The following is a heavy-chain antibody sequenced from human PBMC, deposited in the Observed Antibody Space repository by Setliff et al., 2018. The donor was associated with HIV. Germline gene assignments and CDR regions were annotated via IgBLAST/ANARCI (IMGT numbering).Heavy chain of an antibody. CDR3: ARSKTFYDFWGGYYTHGAFKI. D-gene: IGHD3-3*01. CDR2: IFYSGIT. J-gene: IGHJ3*02. CDR1: GDSMSNSGYY. Sequence: SETLSLTCTVSGDSMSNSGYYWSWLRQSPGKGLEWIGSIFYSGITYYNPSLKSRVTISVDTSKNQFSLNLTSVTAADTAVYYCARSKTFYDFWGGYYTHGAFKIWGLGTMVTVSS. V-gene: IGHV4-39*01.